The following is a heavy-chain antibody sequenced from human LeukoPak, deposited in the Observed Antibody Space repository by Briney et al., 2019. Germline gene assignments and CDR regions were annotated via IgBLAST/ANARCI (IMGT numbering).Heavy chain of an antibody. J-gene: IGHJ4*02. D-gene: IGHD3-22*01. CDR2: CLSSNKYL. CDR1: GFTFSSYS. V-gene: IGHV3-21*01. Sequence: GGSLRLSCAASGFTFSSYSMNWARQAPGKGLEWVSSCLSSNKYLYYADSVKGRFTISRDNAKNSLYLEMNSLRAEDTAVYYCARTYYYDSSGYYYVRYFDYWGQGTLVTVSS. CDR3: ARTYYYDSSGYYYVRYFDY.